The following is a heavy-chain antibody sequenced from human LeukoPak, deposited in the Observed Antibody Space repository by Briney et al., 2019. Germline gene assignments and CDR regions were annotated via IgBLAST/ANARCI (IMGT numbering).Heavy chain of an antibody. CDR1: GFTFSSYA. V-gene: IGHV3-23*01. CDR2: ISGSGGST. CDR3: AKGSEAPYYFDY. J-gene: IGHJ4*02. Sequence: GGSLRLSCAASGFTFSSYAMSWVRQAPGKGLEWVSAISGSGGSTYYADSVKGRFTISRDNSKNTPYLQMNSLRAEDTAVYYCAKGSEAPYYFDYWGQGTLVTVSS.